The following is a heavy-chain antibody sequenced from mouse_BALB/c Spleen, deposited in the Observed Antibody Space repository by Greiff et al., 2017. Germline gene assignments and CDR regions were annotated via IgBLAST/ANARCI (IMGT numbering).Heavy chain of an antibody. CDR3: ARENRDYYGSSGPYAMDY. V-gene: IGHV2-9*02. Sequence: QVQLQQSGPGLVAPSQSLSITCTVSGFSLTSYGVHWVRQPPGKGLEWLGVIWAGGSTNYNSALMSRLSISKDNSKSQVFLKMNSLQTDDTAMYYCARENRDYYGSSGPYAMDYWGQGTSVTVSS. CDR2: IWAGGST. J-gene: IGHJ4*01. D-gene: IGHD1-1*01. CDR1: GFSLTSYG.